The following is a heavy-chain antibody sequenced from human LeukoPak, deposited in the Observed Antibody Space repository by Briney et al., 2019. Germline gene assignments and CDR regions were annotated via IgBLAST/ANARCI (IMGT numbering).Heavy chain of an antibody. D-gene: IGHD2-15*01. CDR1: GFDFSGFY. J-gene: IGHJ4*02. CDR2: IRSKPSSYTT. V-gene: IGHV3-73*01. CDR3: TRQDCSGGSCSYVDY. Sequence: GGSLRLSCAASGFDFSGFYMHWVRQASGRGLEWIGLIRSKPSSYTTVYAASVKGRFTISRDDSKNTAYLQMNSLKAEDTAVYYCTRQDCSGGSCSYVDYWGQGTLVTVSS.